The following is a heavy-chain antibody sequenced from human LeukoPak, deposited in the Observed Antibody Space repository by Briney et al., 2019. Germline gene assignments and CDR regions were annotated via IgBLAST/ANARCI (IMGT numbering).Heavy chain of an antibody. J-gene: IGHJ4*02. CDR3: ARDPIVATITKAY. Sequence: GGSLRLSCAASGFTVSSNYMSWVRQAPGKGLEWVSVIYSGGSTYYADSVKGRFTISRDNSKNTLYLQMNSLRAEDTAVYYCARDPIVATITKAYWGQGTLVTVSS. CDR1: GFTVSSNY. D-gene: IGHD5-12*01. V-gene: IGHV3-53*01. CDR2: IYSGGST.